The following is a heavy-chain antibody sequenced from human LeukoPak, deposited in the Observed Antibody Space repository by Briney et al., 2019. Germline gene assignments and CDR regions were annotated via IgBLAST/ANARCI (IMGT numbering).Heavy chain of an antibody. CDR3: ARAPGYTSGWYYFDY. V-gene: IGHV1-2*02. J-gene: IGHJ4*02. Sequence: ASVKVSCKASGYTFTGYYMHWVRQAPGQGLEWMGWINPNSGGTNYAQKFQGRVTMTRDTSISTAYMELSRLRSDDTAVYYCARAPGYTSGWYYFDYRGQGTLVTVS. D-gene: IGHD6-19*01. CDR1: GYTFTGYY. CDR2: INPNSGGT.